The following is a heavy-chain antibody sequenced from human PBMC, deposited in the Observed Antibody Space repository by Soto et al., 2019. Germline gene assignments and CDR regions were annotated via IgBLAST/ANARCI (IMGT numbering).Heavy chain of an antibody. V-gene: IGHV1-3*01. CDR1: GYTFTSYA. Sequence: ASVKVSCKASGYTFTSYAMHWVRQAPGQRLEWMGWINAGNGNTKYSQKFQGRVTITRDTSASTAYMELSSLRSEGTAVYYCARDMYGDYVESYYYYGMDVWGQGTTVTVSS. CDR2: INAGNGNT. J-gene: IGHJ6*02. D-gene: IGHD4-17*01. CDR3: ARDMYGDYVESYYYYGMDV.